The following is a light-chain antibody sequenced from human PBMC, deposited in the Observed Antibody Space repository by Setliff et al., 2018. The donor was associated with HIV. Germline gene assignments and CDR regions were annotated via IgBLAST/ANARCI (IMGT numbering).Light chain of an antibody. CDR2: DVS. CDR1: SSDAGGYNY. CDR3: CSYAGSYTWV. J-gene: IGLJ1*01. V-gene: IGLV2-11*01. Sequence: QSALTQPRSVSGSPGQSVTISCTGTSSDAGGYNYVSWYQQHPGNAPKLIIYDVSERPSGVPDRFSGSKSGNTASLTISGLQAEDEADYYCCSYAGSYTWVFGTGTKVTVL.